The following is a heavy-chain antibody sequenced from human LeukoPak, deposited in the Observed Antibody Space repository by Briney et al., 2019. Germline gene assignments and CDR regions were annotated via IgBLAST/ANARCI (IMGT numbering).Heavy chain of an antibody. CDR3: ARDSSVLRYFDWLPRDGMDV. CDR1: GGSISSGSYY. D-gene: IGHD3-9*01. V-gene: IGHV4-61*02. J-gene: IGHJ6*02. Sequence: SETLSLTCTVSGGSISSGSYYWSWIRQPAGKGLEWIGRIYTSGSTNYNPSLKSRVTISVDTSKNQFSLKLSSVTAADTAVYYCARDSSVLRYFDWLPRDGMDVWGRGTTVTVSS. CDR2: IYTSGST.